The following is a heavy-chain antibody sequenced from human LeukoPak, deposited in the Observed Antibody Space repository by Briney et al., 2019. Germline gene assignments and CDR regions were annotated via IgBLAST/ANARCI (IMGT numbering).Heavy chain of an antibody. CDR1: GFTFSNHG. V-gene: IGHV3-30*02. Sequence: GGSLRLSCAASGFTFSNHGMHWIRQAPGKGLEWVAFIRYDGTTKYYADSVQGRFTISRDNSKNTLYLQMNSLRAEDTAVYYCAKDRGPTIVVVPAANPFDPWGQGTLVTVSS. CDR2: IRYDGTTK. J-gene: IGHJ5*02. D-gene: IGHD2-2*01. CDR3: AKDRGPTIVVVPAANPFDP.